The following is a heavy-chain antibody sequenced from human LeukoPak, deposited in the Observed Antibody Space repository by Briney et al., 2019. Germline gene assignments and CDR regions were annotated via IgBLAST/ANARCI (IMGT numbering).Heavy chain of an antibody. CDR1: GYSISSGYY. V-gene: IGHV4-38-2*02. CDR3: ARTTEGGYTYGYFYYYYMDV. J-gene: IGHJ6*03. Sequence: SETLSLTCTVSGYSISSGYYWGWIRQPPGKGLEWIGSIFHSGSTDYNPSLKSRVTISVDTSKNQFSLKLTSVTAADTAVYYCARTTEGGYTYGYFYYYYMDVWGKGTTVTISS. D-gene: IGHD5-18*01. CDR2: IFHSGST.